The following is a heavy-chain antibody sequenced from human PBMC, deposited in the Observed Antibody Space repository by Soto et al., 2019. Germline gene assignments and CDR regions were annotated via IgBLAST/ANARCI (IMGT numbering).Heavy chain of an antibody. J-gene: IGHJ4*02. Sequence: QVQLVQSGAEVKKPGASVKVSCKASGYTFTDYYIHWVRQAPGQGLECLGWINPNSGGTNYAQKLQGRVTMTRDTSISTAYMELSRLRFDDTAVYFCATLGAAAFDHWGQGTLVTVPS. D-gene: IGHD3-16*01. CDR1: GYTFTDYY. CDR3: ATLGAAAFDH. CDR2: INPNSGGT. V-gene: IGHV1-2*02.